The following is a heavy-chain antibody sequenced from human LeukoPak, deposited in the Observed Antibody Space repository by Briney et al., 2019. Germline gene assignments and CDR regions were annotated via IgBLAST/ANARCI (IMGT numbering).Heavy chain of an antibody. CDR2: ISINGDNA. J-gene: IGHJ4*02. Sequence: GGSLRLSCSASGFIFNKYAMHWVRQALGKGLEFVSTISINGDNAYYADSVKGRFTTSRDNSKNTLYLQMRSLRAEDTAVYYCVKDHEYSYDYWGRGTLVTVSS. V-gene: IGHV3-64D*06. CDR1: GFIFNKYA. CDR3: VKDHEYSYDY. D-gene: IGHD4-11*01.